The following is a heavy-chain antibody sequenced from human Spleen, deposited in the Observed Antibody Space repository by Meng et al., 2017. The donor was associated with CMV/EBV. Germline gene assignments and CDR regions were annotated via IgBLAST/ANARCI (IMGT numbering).Heavy chain of an antibody. V-gene: IGHV4-4*07. J-gene: IGHJ4*02. CDR2: IQVIGHT. CDR1: GASIKNYN. Sequence: QVQIQESGPGLVKPSETLSLTCIVSGASIKNYNWNWVRQPAGQGLEWIGLIQVIGHTVYNPSLKSRVTVSLDASKNQFSLQLNSVTPEDTAVYYCARESEMATIDYWGQGTLVTVSS. D-gene: IGHD5-24*01. CDR3: ARESEMATIDY.